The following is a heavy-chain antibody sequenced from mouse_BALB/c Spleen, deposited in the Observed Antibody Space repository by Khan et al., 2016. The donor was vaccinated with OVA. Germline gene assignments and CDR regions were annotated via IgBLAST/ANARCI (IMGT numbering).Heavy chain of an antibody. J-gene: IGHJ4*01. V-gene: IGHV9-3-1*01. Sequence: QIQLVQSGPELKKPGETVKISCKASGYTFTNYGMNWVKQAPGKGLKWMGWINTYTGEPTYADDFKGRFAFSLETSASTAYLQINNLKNEDTATYFGAREVCYLYAMDYWGQGTSVTVSS. CDR1: GYTFTNYG. CDR2: INTYTGEP. D-gene: IGHD1-1*01. CDR3: AREVCYLYAMDY.